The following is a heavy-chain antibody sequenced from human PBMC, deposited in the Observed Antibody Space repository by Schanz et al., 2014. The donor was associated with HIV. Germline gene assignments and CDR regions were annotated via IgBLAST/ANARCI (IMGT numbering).Heavy chain of an antibody. Sequence: QVQLVESGGGVVQPGRSLRLSCVASGFSFNNYGMHWVRQAPGKGLEWVAVMSYDGVRKYLGDSVKGRFTISRDNSKNTVYLQLKSLRVEDTAVYYCAKGPTFGVLTPADWGQGTTVTVSS. D-gene: IGHD3-3*01. J-gene: IGHJ6*02. CDR2: MSYDGVRK. V-gene: IGHV3-33*05. CDR3: AKGPTFGVLTPAD. CDR1: GFSFNNYG.